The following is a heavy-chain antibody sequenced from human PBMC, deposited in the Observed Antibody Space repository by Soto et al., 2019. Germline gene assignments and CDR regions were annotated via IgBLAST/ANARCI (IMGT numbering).Heavy chain of an antibody. CDR3: SIGSWSAETFDV. CDR1: GGTFNTYT. J-gene: IGHJ3*01. CDR2: IIPMVTVT. Sequence: SVKVCCKAAGGTFNTYTLIWVRQAPGHGLEWMGRIIPMVTVTNSAQKFQGRLTLTADKSTGTAFMELTSLRSDDTAVYYCSIGSWSAETFDVWG. D-gene: IGHD2-2*01. V-gene: IGHV1-69*02.